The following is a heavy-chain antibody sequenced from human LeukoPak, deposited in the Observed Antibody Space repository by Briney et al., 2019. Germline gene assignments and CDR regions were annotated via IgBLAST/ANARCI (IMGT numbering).Heavy chain of an antibody. CDR1: GFNFNNYN. J-gene: IGHJ4*02. V-gene: IGHV3-48*01. D-gene: IGHD6-13*01. Sequence: GGSLRLSCAASGFNFNNYNMNWVRQAPGKGLEWASYITLSSSTIYYADSVKGRFTISRDNAKNSLYLQMNSLRAEDTAVYYCAREPSYSSSWYTSCDYWGQGTLVTVSS. CDR3: AREPSYSSSWYTSCDY. CDR2: ITLSSSTI.